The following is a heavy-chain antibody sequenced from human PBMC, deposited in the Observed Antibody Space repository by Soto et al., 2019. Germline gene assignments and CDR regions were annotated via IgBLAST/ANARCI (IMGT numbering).Heavy chain of an antibody. D-gene: IGHD3-22*01. CDR2: IVVGSGNT. CDR1: GFTFTSSA. CDR3: AADYDSSGYYPPLGY. Sequence: ASVKVSCKAFGFTFTSSAVQWVRQARGQRLEWIGWIVVGSGNTNYAQKFQERVTITRDMSTSTAYMELSSLRSEDTAVYYCAADYDSSGYYPPLGYWGQGTLVTVSS. J-gene: IGHJ4*02. V-gene: IGHV1-58*01.